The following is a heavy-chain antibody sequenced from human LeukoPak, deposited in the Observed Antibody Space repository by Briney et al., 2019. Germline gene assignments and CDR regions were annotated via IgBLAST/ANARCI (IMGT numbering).Heavy chain of an antibody. J-gene: IGHJ4*02. CDR3: ARRSGSYSL. Sequence: PSETLSLTCAFYGGSFSGYYWSWVRQPPGKGLEWIGDINPRGNTYHNPSLKTRVTISVDMSKNHFSLKVSSVTAADTAVYYCARRSGSYSLWGQGTLVTVSS. V-gene: IGHV4-34*01. CDR2: INPRGNT. CDR1: GGSFSGYY. D-gene: IGHD3-10*01.